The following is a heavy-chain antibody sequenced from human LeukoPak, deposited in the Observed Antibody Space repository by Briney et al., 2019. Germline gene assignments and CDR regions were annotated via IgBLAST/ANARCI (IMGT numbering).Heavy chain of an antibody. CDR2: ISYDGSNK. CDR3: AGYSSSWYDYFDY. V-gene: IGHV3-30*01. D-gene: IGHD6-13*01. J-gene: IGHJ4*02. CDR1: GFTFSSYA. Sequence: GGSLRLSCAASGFTFSSYAMHWVRQAPGKGLEWVAVISYDGSNKYYADSVKGRFTISRDNSKNTLYLQMNSLRAEDTAAYYCAGYSSSWYDYFDYWGQGTLVTVSS.